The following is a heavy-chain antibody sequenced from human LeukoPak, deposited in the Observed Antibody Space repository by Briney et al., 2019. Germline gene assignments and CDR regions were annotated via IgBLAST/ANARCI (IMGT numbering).Heavy chain of an antibody. V-gene: IGHV4-59*08. CDR3: ARLGIVAGTRMGFDY. CDR2: IYYSGST. J-gene: IGHJ4*02. CDR1: GGTISSYY. D-gene: IGHD6-19*01. Sequence: SETLSLTCTVSGGTISSYYWSWIRQPPGKGLEWIGYIYYSGSTNSNPSLKSRATISVDTSKNQFSLKLSSVTAADTAVYYCARLGIVAGTRMGFDYWGQGTLVTVSS.